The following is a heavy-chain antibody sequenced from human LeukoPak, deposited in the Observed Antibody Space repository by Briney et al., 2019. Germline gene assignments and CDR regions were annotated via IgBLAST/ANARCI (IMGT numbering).Heavy chain of an antibody. V-gene: IGHV4-61*02. CDR1: GGSISSGSYY. CDR3: ARDSGYDLT. D-gene: IGHD5-12*01. Sequence: PSQTLSLTCTVPGGSISSGSYYWSWIRQPAGKGLEWIGRIYTSGSTNYNPSLKSRVTISVDTSKNQFSLKLSSVTAADTAVYYCARDSGYDLTWGQGTLVTVSS. CDR2: IYTSGST. J-gene: IGHJ5*02.